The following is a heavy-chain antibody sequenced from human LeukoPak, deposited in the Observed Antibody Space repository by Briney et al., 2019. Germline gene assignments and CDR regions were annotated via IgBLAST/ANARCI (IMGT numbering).Heavy chain of an antibody. CDR1: AGSISSYY. D-gene: IGHD3-10*01. J-gene: IGHJ5*02. V-gene: IGHV4-59*01. Sequence: SETLSLTCTVSAGSISSYYWSWLRQPPGKGLEWLGYIYYSGSTNYNPSLKSRVTISVDTSKYQFSLKLSSVTAADTAVYYCAREILLWFGELSYNWFDPWGQGTLVTVSS. CDR3: AREILLWFGELSYNWFDP. CDR2: IYYSGST.